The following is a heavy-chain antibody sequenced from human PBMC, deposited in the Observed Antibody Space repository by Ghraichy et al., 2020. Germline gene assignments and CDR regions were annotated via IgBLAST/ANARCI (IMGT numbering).Heavy chain of an antibody. D-gene: IGHD4-11*01. CDR3: ASPLRTHGEMTTVHPLDY. Sequence: SQTLSLTCTVSGGSISSSSYYWGWIRPPPGKGLEWIGSIYYSGSTYYNPSLKSRVTISVDTSKNQFSLKLSSVTAADTAVYYCASPLRTHGEMTTVHPLDYWGQGTLVTVSS. CDR2: IYYSGST. CDR1: GGSISSSSYY. V-gene: IGHV4-39*07. J-gene: IGHJ4*02.